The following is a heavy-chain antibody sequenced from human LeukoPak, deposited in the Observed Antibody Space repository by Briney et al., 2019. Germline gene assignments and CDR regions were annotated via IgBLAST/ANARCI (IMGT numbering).Heavy chain of an antibody. Sequence: GGSLRLSCAASGFTFSSYAMSWVRQAPGKGLEWVSVISGSGGSTYYADSVKGRFTISRDNSKNTLYLQMSSLRAEDTAVYYCAKDRKSSGWYDYWGQGTLVTVSS. CDR1: GFTFSSYA. J-gene: IGHJ4*02. V-gene: IGHV3-23*01. D-gene: IGHD6-19*01. CDR2: ISGSGGST. CDR3: AKDRKSSGWYDY.